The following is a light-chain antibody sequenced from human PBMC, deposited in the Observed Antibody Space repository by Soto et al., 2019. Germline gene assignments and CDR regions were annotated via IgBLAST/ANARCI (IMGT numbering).Light chain of an antibody. Sequence: QSVLTQPASVSGSPGQSITISCTGNSSDVGAYDYVSWYQLHPDKAPKLMIYDVSNRPSGVSNRFSGSKSGNTASLTISGLQAEDEADYYCGSYTTSANYVFGTGTKLTVL. CDR3: GSYTTSANYV. CDR1: SSDVGAYDY. V-gene: IGLV2-14*03. J-gene: IGLJ1*01. CDR2: DVS.